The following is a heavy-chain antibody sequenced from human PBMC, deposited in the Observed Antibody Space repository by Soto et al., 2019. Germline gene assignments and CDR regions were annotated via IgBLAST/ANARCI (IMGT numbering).Heavy chain of an antibody. D-gene: IGHD3-3*01. J-gene: IGHJ6*02. CDR3: ARDITKRSYYYGMDV. CDR2: IIPIFGTA. Sequence: SVKVSCKASGGTFSSYAISWVRQAPGQGLEWMGGIIPIFGTANYAQKFQGRVTITADKSTSTAYMELGSLRSEDTAVYYCARDITKRSYYYGMDVWGQGTTVTVSS. CDR1: GGTFSSYA. V-gene: IGHV1-69*06.